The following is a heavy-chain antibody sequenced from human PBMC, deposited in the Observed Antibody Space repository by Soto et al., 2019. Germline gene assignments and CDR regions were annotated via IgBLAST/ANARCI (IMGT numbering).Heavy chain of an antibody. V-gene: IGHV3-21*01. CDR3: AKVGRYFPESTESD. CDR1: GFDFNSHT. CDR2: ISRKSAYI. J-gene: IGHJ4*02. Sequence: EVLLVESGGGLVKPGGSLKLSCAASGFDFNSHTMSWVRQAPGKGLEWVSTISRKSAYIYYADSLKGRFTVSRDNAETSLYLHMTSLTVDATAVYYCAKVGRYFPESTESDWGQGTLVTVSS. D-gene: IGHD1-26*01.